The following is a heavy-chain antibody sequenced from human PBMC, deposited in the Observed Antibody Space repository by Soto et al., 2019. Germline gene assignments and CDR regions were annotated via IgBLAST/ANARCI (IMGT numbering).Heavy chain of an antibody. CDR1: GFRVSHYC. CDR3: ADSWLPTSY. V-gene: IGHV3-74*01. Sequence: GSMRLSCAASGFRVSHYCMHWVRPAPGKGLVWVSRISPDGRTTTYADSVKGRFTISRDNAKSTLYLQMNSLTVEDGAVYYCADSWLPTSYWGPGTLVTVSS. J-gene: IGHJ4*02. D-gene: IGHD3-10*01. CDR2: ISPDGRTT.